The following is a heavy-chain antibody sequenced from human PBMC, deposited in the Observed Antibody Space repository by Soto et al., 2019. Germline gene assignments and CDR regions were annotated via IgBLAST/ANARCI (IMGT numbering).Heavy chain of an antibody. CDR2: INHSGST. V-gene: IGHV4-34*01. CDR3: AVRVTPYYYYGMDV. D-gene: IGHD4-4*01. CDR1: GGSFSGYY. J-gene: IGHJ6*02. Sequence: SETLSLTCAVYGGSFSGYYWSWIRQPPGKGLVWIGEINHSGSTNYNPSLKSRVTISVDTSKNQFSLKLSSVTAADTAVYYCAVRVTPYYYYGMDVWGQGTTVTVSS.